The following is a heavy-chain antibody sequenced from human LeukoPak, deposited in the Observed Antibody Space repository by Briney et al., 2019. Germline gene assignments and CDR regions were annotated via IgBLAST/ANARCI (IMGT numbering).Heavy chain of an antibody. CDR1: RFTFSRYW. CDR3: ARADYGDYGAY. Sequence: GGSLRLTCAASRFTFSRYWMSWVRQAPGKGLEWVANIKQDGSEKYYVDSVKGRFTISRDNAKNSLYLQMNSLRAEDTAVYYCARADYGDYGAYWGQGTLVTVSS. CDR2: IKQDGSEK. V-gene: IGHV3-7*05. J-gene: IGHJ4*02. D-gene: IGHD4-17*01.